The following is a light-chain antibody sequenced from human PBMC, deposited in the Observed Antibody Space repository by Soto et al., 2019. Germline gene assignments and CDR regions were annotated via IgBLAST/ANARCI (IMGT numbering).Light chain of an antibody. Sequence: EIVLTQSPATLSLSPGERATLSCRASQSVNNYLAWYQQKPGQAPRLLIYDASNRASGIPARFSGSGSGTDFSLTISRLEPEDFAVYYCQQRYDWPLTFGGGTKVEIK. J-gene: IGKJ4*01. CDR2: DAS. V-gene: IGKV3-11*01. CDR3: QQRYDWPLT. CDR1: QSVNNY.